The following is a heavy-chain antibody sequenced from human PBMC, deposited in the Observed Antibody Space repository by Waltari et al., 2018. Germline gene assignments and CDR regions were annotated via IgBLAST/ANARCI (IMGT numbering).Heavy chain of an antibody. CDR3: ARIGSVNWFDP. D-gene: IGHD3-10*01. CDR1: GGSISSSSHF. Sequence: QLQLQESGPGLVEPSETLSLTCTASGGSISSSSHFWAWIRRPPGKGLEWIGSIYYSGGTVYNPPLKSRVTISGDTSKNQFSRKLTSVTAADTAEYYCARIGSVNWFDPWGQGILVTASS. J-gene: IGHJ5*02. V-gene: IGHV4-39*01. CDR2: IYYSGGT.